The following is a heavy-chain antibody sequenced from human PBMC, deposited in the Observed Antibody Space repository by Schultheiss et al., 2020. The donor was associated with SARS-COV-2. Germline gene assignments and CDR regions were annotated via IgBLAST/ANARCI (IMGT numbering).Heavy chain of an antibody. CDR3: ARDLPLQLWEYYYYGMDV. D-gene: IGHD5-18*01. Sequence: GGSLRLSCAASGFTFSSYAMSWVRQAPGKGLEWVAVISYDGSNKYYADSVKGRFTLSRDNAKNSLYLQMNNLRSEDTAVYYCARDLPLQLWEYYYYGMDVWGQGTTVTVSS. CDR1: GFTFSSYA. J-gene: IGHJ6*02. CDR2: ISYDGSNK. V-gene: IGHV3-30*03.